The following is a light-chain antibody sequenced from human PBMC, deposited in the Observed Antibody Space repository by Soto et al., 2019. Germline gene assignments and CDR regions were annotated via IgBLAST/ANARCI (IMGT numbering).Light chain of an antibody. CDR2: GAS. CDR3: LQHTYIWS. Sequence: DIQMTQSPPSLSASVGDRVTITCRASQDVSNDLGWFQQKPGKAPKRLIFGASNLESGVPSRFSGTGSGTEFILTITNLQPEDFATYYCLQHTYIWSFGQGNKVDIQ. V-gene: IGKV1-17*02. CDR1: QDVSND. J-gene: IGKJ1*01.